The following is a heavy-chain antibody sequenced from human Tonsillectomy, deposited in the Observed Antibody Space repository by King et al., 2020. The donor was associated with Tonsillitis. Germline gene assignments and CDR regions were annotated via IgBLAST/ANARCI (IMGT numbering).Heavy chain of an antibody. CDR1: AYSISTGKW. CDR2: IYQSGST. J-gene: IGHJ4*02. D-gene: IGHD6-13*01. V-gene: IGHV4-38-2*01. CDR3: ARSLFSITGAGRYFYY. Sequence: VQLQESGPGLVKPSETLSLTCGVSAYSISTGKWWGWVRQPPGKGLEWIGSIYQSGSTYYNPSLKSRVTILVDTSKNQFSLKLTSVTAADTAVYYCARSLFSITGAGRYFYYWGQGTLVTVSS.